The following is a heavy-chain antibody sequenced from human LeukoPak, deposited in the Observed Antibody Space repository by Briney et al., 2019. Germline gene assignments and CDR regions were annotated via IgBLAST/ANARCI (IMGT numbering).Heavy chain of an antibody. V-gene: IGHV4-30-2*01. J-gene: IGHJ4*02. CDR3: AREERGNFDY. CDR1: GGSISSGGYY. CDR2: IYHSGST. Sequence: SETLSLTCTVSGGSISSGGYYWSWIRQPPGKGLEWIGYIYHSGSTYYNPSLKSRVTISVDRSKNQFSLKLSSVTAADTAVYYCAREERGNFDYWGQGTLVTVS. D-gene: IGHD3-16*01.